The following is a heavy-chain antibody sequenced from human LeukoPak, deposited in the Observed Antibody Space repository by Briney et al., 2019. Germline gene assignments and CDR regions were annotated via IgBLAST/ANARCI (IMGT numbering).Heavy chain of an antibody. CDR2: IYPDDSDT. V-gene: IGHV5-51*03. CDR1: GYTFTSYW. CDR3: ARAGSIGLRKNWFDP. Sequence: PRESLKISCKGSGYTFTSYWIGWVRQMPGKGLEWMGIIYPDDSDTRYSPSFQGQVTISADKSISTAYLQWSSLKASDTAMYYCARAGSIGLRKNWFDPWGQGTLVTVSS. D-gene: IGHD6-6*01. J-gene: IGHJ5*02.